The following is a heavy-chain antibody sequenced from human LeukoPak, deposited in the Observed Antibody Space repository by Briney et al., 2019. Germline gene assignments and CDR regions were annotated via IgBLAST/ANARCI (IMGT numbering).Heavy chain of an antibody. V-gene: IGHV1-2*02. D-gene: IGHD1-1*01. Sequence: ASVKVSCKASGYTFTAYYMHWVRQAPGQGLEWMGWINPNSGGTNYAPKFQGRVTMTRDTSISTAYMDLSRLTFDDTAVYYCARDDNFQFDYWGQGTLVTVSS. CDR2: INPNSGGT. J-gene: IGHJ4*02. CDR1: GYTFTAYY. CDR3: ARDDNFQFDY.